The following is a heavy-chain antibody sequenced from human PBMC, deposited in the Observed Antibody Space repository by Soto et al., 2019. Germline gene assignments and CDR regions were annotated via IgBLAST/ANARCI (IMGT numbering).Heavy chain of an antibody. CDR1: GFNFGPFW. D-gene: IGHD3-10*01. CDR2: INGDGNTI. Sequence: PGGSLRLSCAASGFNFGPFWMHWVRQVPGKGLVWVSHINGDGNTIVYADSVRGRFTISRDNAKSTLFLQMNSLRVEDTAVYYCARDRGYPDSFDIWGQGTMVTVSS. J-gene: IGHJ3*02. V-gene: IGHV3-74*01. CDR3: ARDRGYPDSFDI.